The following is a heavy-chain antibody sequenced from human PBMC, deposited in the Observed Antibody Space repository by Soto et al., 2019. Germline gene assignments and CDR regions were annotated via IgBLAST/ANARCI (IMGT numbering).Heavy chain of an antibody. V-gene: IGHV3-23*01. CDR3: ARDRHPYSTKYYFDY. J-gene: IGHJ4*02. CDR2: ISGSGAYT. CDR1: GFTFSTYA. Sequence: GGSLRLSCAASGFTFSTYAMNWVRQPPGKGLEWVSSISGSGAYTYYADSVQGRFTISRDNSKNTLNLQMNSLRAEDTAVYYCARDRHPYSTKYYFDYWGQGTLVTVSS. D-gene: IGHD2-2*01.